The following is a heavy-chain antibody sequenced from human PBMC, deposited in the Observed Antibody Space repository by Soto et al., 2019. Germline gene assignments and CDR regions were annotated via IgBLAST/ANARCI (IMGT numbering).Heavy chain of an antibody. CDR1: GGSISSGGYY. J-gene: IGHJ4*02. CDR3: ARNKHSGSYLYYFDY. CDR2: IYYSGST. Sequence: SETLSLTCTVSGGSISSGGYYWTWIRQHPGKGLEWIGYIYYSGSTYYNPSLKSRVSISVDTSKNQFSLKLSPVTAADTAVYYCARNKHSGSYLYYFDYWGQGTLVTVSS. V-gene: IGHV4-31*03. D-gene: IGHD1-26*01.